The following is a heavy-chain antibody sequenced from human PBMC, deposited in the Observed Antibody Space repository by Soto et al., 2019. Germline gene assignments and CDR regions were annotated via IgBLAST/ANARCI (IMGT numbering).Heavy chain of an antibody. CDR3: ATAAAETAGIWFDP. J-gene: IGHJ5*02. CDR2: IHDSGTT. CDR1: GGSIRSRSYY. D-gene: IGHD6-13*01. V-gene: IGHV4-39*01. Sequence: QLQLQESGPGLVKPSETLSLTCTVSGGSIRSRSYYWGWVRQPPGKGLEWIGSIHDSGTTYYNPSLKSLLTISGDPSRCRFYLTLHSVTAADPAVYYCATAAAETAGIWFDPWGQGTLVTVSS.